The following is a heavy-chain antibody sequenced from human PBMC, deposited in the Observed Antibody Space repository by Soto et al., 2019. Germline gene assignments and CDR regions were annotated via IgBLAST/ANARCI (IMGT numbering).Heavy chain of an antibody. CDR1: GGSISSGDYY. Sequence: SETLSLTCTVSGGSISSGDYYWSWIRQPPGKGLEWIGYIYYSGSTYYNPSLKSRVTISVDTSKNQFSLKLSSVTAADTAVYYCARELIKDYDILTGYSRLNWLDPWGQGTLVTVSS. CDR2: IYYSGST. D-gene: IGHD3-9*01. V-gene: IGHV4-30-4*01. CDR3: ARELIKDYDILTGYSRLNWLDP. J-gene: IGHJ5*02.